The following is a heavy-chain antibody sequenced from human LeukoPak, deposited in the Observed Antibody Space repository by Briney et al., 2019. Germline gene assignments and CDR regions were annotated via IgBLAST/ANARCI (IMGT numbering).Heavy chain of an antibody. CDR2: ISSSGSTI. CDR3: ASSTVTFYYYYMDV. V-gene: IGHV3-48*03. CDR1: GFTFSSYE. Sequence: PGGSLRLSCAASGFTFSSYEMNWVRQAPGKGLEWVSYISSSGSTIYYADSVKGRFTISRDNAKNSLYLQMNSLRAEGTAVYYCASSTVTFYYYYMDVWGKGTTVTVSS. J-gene: IGHJ6*03. D-gene: IGHD4-17*01.